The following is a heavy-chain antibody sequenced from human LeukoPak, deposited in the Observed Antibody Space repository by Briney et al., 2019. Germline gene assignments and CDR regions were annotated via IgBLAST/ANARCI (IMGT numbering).Heavy chain of an antibody. V-gene: IGHV1-69*04. CDR1: GGTFSSYA. CDR3: ATRDPLYYSSSPPDPYGMDV. J-gene: IGHJ6*02. Sequence: GASVKVSCKASGGTFSSYAISWVRQAPGQGLEWMGRIIPILGIANYAQKFQGRVTITADKSTSTAYMELSSLRSEDTAVYYCATRDPLYYSSSPPDPYGMDVWGQGTTVTVSS. CDR2: IIPILGIA. D-gene: IGHD6-13*01.